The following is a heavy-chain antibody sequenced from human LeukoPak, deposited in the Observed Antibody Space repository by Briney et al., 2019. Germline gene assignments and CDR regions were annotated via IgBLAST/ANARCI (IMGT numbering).Heavy chain of an antibody. V-gene: IGHV3-9*01. Sequence: GGSLRLSCATSGFTFDDYAMHWVRQAPGKGLEWVSGISWNSGSIGYADSVKVRFIISRDYAKNSLYLEMNSLRAEDTALYYCAKDHGGNLDWYFDLWGRGTLVTVSS. D-gene: IGHD4-23*01. J-gene: IGHJ2*01. CDR2: ISWNSGSI. CDR3: AKDHGGNLDWYFDL. CDR1: GFTFDDYA.